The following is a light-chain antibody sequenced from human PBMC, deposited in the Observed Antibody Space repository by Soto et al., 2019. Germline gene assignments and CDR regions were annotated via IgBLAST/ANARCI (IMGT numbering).Light chain of an antibody. CDR1: QGISNY. J-gene: IGKJ4*01. V-gene: IGKV1-33*01. CDR2: DAS. Sequence: DIQMTQSPSSLSASVGDRVTITCQASQGISNYLNWYQQKPGKAPELLIHDASNLETGVPSRFSGIGSGTHFTLTINSLQPEDIATYYCQQYDNPALTFGGGTKVEIK. CDR3: QQYDNPALT.